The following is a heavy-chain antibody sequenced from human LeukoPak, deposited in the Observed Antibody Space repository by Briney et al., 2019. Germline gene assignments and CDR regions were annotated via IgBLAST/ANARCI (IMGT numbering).Heavy chain of an antibody. CDR1: GYTFTSYG. J-gene: IGHJ4*02. D-gene: IGHD4-17*01. CDR3: ARLSGIYGDYGIDY. CDR2: ISAYNGNT. Sequence: ASVKVSCKASGYTFTSYGISWVRQAPGQGLEWMGWISAYNGNTNYAQKLQGRVTMTTDTPTSTAYMELRSLRSDDTAVYYCARLSGIYGDYGIDYWGQGTLVTVSS. V-gene: IGHV1-18*01.